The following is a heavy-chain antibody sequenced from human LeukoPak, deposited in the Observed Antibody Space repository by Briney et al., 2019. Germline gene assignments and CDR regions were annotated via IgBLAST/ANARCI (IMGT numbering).Heavy chain of an antibody. CDR3: ARSGITWGTYRRPLDY. D-gene: IGHD3-16*02. V-gene: IGHV1-46*01. CDR2: INPSGGGT. Sequence: ASVKVSCKASGYTFISYYMHWVRQAPGQGVEWMEIINPSGGGTSYAQKFQGRVTMTRDTSTSTVYMELSSLRSEDTAVYYCARSGITWGTYRRPLDYWGQRNLVTVSS. J-gene: IGHJ4*02. CDR1: GYTFISYY.